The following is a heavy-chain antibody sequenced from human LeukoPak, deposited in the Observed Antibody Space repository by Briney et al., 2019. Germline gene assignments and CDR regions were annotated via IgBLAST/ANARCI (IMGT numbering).Heavy chain of an antibody. D-gene: IGHD3-9*01. J-gene: IGHJ4*02. CDR2: ISSSSSYI. Sequence: GGSLRLSCAASGFTFSSYSMNWVRQAPGKGLEWVSSISSSSSYIYYADSMKGRFTISRDNAKNSLSLQINSLRAEDTAVYYCARDPGYFVFYFDYWGQGILVTVSS. CDR3: ARDPGYFVFYFDY. V-gene: IGHV3-21*01. CDR1: GFTFSSYS.